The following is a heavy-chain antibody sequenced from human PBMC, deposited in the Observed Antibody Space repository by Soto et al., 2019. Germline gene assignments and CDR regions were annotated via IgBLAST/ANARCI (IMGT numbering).Heavy chain of an antibody. D-gene: IGHD6-6*01. CDR1: GYTFTSYG. CDR2: ISAYNGNT. J-gene: IGHJ6*02. CDR3: ARDGYSSSSKYYYYYGMDV. Sequence: EASVKVSCKASGYTFTSYGISWVRQAPGQGLEWMGWISAYNGNTNYAQKLQGRVTMTTDTSTSTAYMELRSLRSDDTAVYYCARDGYSSSSKYYYYYGMDVWGQGTTVTVSS. V-gene: IGHV1-18*01.